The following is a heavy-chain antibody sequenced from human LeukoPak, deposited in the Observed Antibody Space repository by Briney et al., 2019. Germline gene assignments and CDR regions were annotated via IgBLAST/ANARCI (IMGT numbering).Heavy chain of an antibody. D-gene: IGHD3-16*01. CDR2: INPSGGST. CDR3: ARAWGLRYYFDY. J-gene: IGHJ4*02. CDR1: GGTFSSYA. Sequence: ASVKVSCKASGGTFSSYAISWVRQAPGQGLEWMGIINPSGGSTSYAQKFQGRVTMTRDTSTSTVYMELSSLRSEDTAVYYCARAWGLRYYFDYWGQGTLVTVSS. V-gene: IGHV1-46*01.